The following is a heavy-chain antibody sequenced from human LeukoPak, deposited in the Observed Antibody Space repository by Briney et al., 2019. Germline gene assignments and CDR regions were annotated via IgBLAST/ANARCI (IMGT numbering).Heavy chain of an antibody. V-gene: IGHV1-69*13. CDR2: IIPIFGTA. Sequence: SVKVSCKASGGTFSSYAISWVRQAPGQGLEWMGGIIPIFGTANYAQKFQGRVTITADESTSTAYMELSSLRSEDTAVYYCARDLESGSYFDYWGQGALVTVSS. J-gene: IGHJ4*02. CDR1: GGTFSSYA. D-gene: IGHD1-26*01. CDR3: ARDLESGSYFDY.